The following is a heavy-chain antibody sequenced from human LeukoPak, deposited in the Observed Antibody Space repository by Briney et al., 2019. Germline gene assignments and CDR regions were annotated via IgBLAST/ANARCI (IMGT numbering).Heavy chain of an antibody. Sequence: PGGSLRLSCAASGFTFSSYAMSWVRQAPGKGLEWVSAISGSGGSTYYADSVKGRFTISRDNSKDTLYLQMNSLRAEDTAVYYCAKVGSIAAAGTGDYWGQGTLVTVSS. CDR1: GFTFSSYA. J-gene: IGHJ4*02. V-gene: IGHV3-23*01. CDR2: ISGSGGST. CDR3: AKVGSIAAAGTGDY. D-gene: IGHD6-13*01.